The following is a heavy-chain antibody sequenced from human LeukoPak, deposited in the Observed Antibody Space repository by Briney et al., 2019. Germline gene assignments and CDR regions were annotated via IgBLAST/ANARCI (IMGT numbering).Heavy chain of an antibody. CDR1: GYSINNNYY. V-gene: IGHV4-38-2*02. CDR3: ARAGGSGLIDY. D-gene: IGHD6-19*01. CDR2: IYHSGST. J-gene: IGHJ4*02. Sequence: PSETLSLTCSVSGYSINNNYYWGWIRQPPGKGLEWIGSIYHSGSTYYNPSLKSRVTISINTSKNQFSLKLTSVTAADTAVYYCARAGGSGLIDYWGQGTLVTVSS.